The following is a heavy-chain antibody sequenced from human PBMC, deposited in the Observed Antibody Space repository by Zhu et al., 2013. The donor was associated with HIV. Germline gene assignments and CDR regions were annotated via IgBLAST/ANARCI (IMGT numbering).Heavy chain of an antibody. Sequence: VQLQESGPGLVKPSETLSLTCAVSGYSITSGYYWSWIRQPPGKGLEWIGYIYYSGSTNYNPSLKSRVTISVDTSKNQFSLKLSSVTAADTAVYYCARVPRRRQLPDYWGQGTLVTVSS. J-gene: IGHJ4*02. CDR2: IYYSGST. CDR1: GYSITSGYY. CDR3: ARVPRRRQLPDY. D-gene: IGHD1-26*01. V-gene: IGHV4-61*01.